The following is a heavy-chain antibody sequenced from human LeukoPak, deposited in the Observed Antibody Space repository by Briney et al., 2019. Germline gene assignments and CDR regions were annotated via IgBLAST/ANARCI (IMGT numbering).Heavy chain of an antibody. J-gene: IGHJ4*02. D-gene: IGHD5-24*01. V-gene: IGHV3-30*04. CDR1: GLILSLYY. CDR2: LSYDGSNK. Sequence: GRSLGLLRAVSGLILSLYYVLCAREARGKAWEGVAVLSYDGSNKYYADSAEGRYTVSGDNSKNTLYLQMNSLRAEDTAVYYWARSPRWLQLGLDYWRQGTLGSVCS. CDR3: ARSPRWLQLGLDY.